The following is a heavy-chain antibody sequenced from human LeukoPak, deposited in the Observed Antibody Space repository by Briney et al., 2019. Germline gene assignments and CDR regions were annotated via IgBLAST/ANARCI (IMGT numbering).Heavy chain of an antibody. Sequence: PGRSLRLSCAASGFTFSSYAMHWVRQAPGKGLEWVAFIWYDGSNKDYTDSVKGRFTISRDNAKNRLHLQMDSLRADDTAVYYCARIYPRLAAAGNWGQGTLVTVSS. V-gene: IGHV3-33*01. J-gene: IGHJ4*02. CDR2: IWYDGSNK. CDR3: ARIYPRLAAAGN. CDR1: GFTFSSYA. D-gene: IGHD6-13*01.